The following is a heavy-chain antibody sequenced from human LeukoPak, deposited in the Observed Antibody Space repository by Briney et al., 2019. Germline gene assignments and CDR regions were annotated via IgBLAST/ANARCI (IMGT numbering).Heavy chain of an antibody. V-gene: IGHV3-21*01. Sequence: GGSLRLSCAASGFTFSGYTINWVRQAPGKGLEWVSSFSSSSSYIYYADSVKGRFTISRDNSRNTLYLQMNSLRPEDTTMYYCARDNGRRGKPGAFDIWGQGTMVTVSS. CDR1: GFTFSGYT. CDR3: ARDNGRRGKPGAFDI. D-gene: IGHD2-8*01. CDR2: FSSSSSYI. J-gene: IGHJ3*02.